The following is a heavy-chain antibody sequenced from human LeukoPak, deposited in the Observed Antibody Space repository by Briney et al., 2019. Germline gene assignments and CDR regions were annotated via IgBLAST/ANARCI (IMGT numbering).Heavy chain of an antibody. CDR1: GFTFSSYW. D-gene: IGHD5-18*01. CDR2: IKQDGSEK. Sequence: GGSLRLSCAASGFTFSSYWMSWVRQAPGKGLEWVANIKQDGSEKYYVDSVKGRFTISRDNAKNSLYLQMNRLRDEDTALYYCARHLSGITGYTYGRGIDYWGQGTLVTVSS. CDR3: ARHLSGITGYTYGRGIDY. V-gene: IGHV3-7*01. J-gene: IGHJ4*02.